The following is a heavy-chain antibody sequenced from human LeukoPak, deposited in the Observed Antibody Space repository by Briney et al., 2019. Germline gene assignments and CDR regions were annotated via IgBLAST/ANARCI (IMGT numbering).Heavy chain of an antibody. D-gene: IGHD3-9*01. CDR2: IYYSGST. CDR3: ARAPYDILTGYYSFDY. V-gene: IGHV4-59*01. CDR1: GASISSYY. J-gene: IGHJ4*02. Sequence: PSETLSLTCTVSGASISSYYWSWIRQPPGKGLEWIGYIYYSGSTNYNPSLKSRVTISVDTSKNQFSLKLSSVTAADTAVYYCARAPYDILTGYYSFDYWGQGTLVTVSS.